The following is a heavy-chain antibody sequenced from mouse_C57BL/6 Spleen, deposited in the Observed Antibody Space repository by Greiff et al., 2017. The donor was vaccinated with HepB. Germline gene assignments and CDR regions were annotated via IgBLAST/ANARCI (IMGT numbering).Heavy chain of an antibody. V-gene: IGHV5-6*02. D-gene: IGHD1-1*01. CDR3: ASLYGSSSFDY. CDR1: GFTFSSYG. CDR2: ISSGGSYT. Sequence: MLVESGGDLVKPGGSLKLSCAASGFTFSSYGMSWVRQTPDKRLEWVATISSGGSYTYYPDSVKGRFTISRDNAKNTLYLQMSSLKSEDTAMYYCASLYGSSSFDYWGQGTTLTVSS. J-gene: IGHJ2*01.